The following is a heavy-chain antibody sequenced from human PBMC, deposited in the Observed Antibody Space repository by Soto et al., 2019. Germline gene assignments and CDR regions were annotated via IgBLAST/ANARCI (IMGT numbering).Heavy chain of an antibody. J-gene: IGHJ4*02. D-gene: IGHD2-15*01. CDR1: GFAFRSYN. V-gene: IGHV3-21*01. CDR3: VSATVVAATFDF. Sequence: PGGSLTLSCAASGFAFRSYNMNWVRQAPGKGLEWVASISSGSSNIYYADSVKGRFTISRDNAKNSLFLQMDSLRAEDSAVYYCVSATVVAATFDFWGQGTLVTVSS. CDR2: ISSGSSNI.